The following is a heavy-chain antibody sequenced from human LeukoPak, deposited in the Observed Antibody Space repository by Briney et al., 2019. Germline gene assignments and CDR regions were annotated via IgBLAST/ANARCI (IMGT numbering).Heavy chain of an antibody. V-gene: IGHV1-2*02. J-gene: IGHJ4*02. CDR2: INPSSGGT. CDR3: AREDGSFDY. Sequence: ASVKVSCKASGYTFTGYYIHWVRQAPGQGLEWMGWINPSSGGTNYAEKFQGRVTTTRDTSINTAYMEVTRLTSDDTAVYYCAREDGSFDYWGQGTLVTVSS. D-gene: IGHD5-24*01. CDR1: GYTFTGYY.